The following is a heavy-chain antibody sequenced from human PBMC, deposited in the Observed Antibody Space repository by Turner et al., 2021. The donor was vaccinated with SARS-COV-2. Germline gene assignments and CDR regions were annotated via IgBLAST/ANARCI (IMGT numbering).Heavy chain of an antibody. CDR2: INPNNGVT. V-gene: IGHV1-2*02. CDR3: GIGIMTGKFDALDI. J-gene: IGHJ3*02. Sequence: HLVQSLAEVNQPGASVKVSCKASGYTFSVYYIAWVRQAPGHGPEWMGWINPNNGVTHYDPKFQGRVTLTSDTSTSTACMDVISLSCAYSAVYYVGIGIMTGKFDALDISGQATLVTVS. D-gene: IGHD3-16*01. CDR1: GYTFSVYY.